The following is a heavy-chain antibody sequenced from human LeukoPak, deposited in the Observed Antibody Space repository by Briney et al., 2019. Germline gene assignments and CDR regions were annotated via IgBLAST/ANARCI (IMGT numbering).Heavy chain of an antibody. V-gene: IGHV3-33*06. CDR1: VLTSSSYG. J-gene: IGHJ3*02. CDR2: ISYNGSTK. D-gene: IGHD2-2*01. CDR3: AKELFTHLGYCSSTSCHRAFGAFDM. Sequence: HGRCLRPSCAPSVLTSSSYGMHWGRQAPDRGEEWVAVISYNGSTKSYADSVNGRFTISRDNSKNPLYLQMTSLTAEDTAVYYWAKELFTHLGYCSSTSCHRAFGAFDMSGQETMVTVSS.